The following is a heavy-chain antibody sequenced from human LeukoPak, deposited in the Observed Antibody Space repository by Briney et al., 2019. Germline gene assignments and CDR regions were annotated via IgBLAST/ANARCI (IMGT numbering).Heavy chain of an antibody. Sequence: GGSLRLSCAASGFTFSSYSMNWVRQAPGKGLEWVSYISSSSSTIYYADSVKGRFTISRDNAKNSLYLQMNSLRAEDTAVYYCAKDFDSISSAAFDIWGQGTMVTVSS. J-gene: IGHJ3*02. CDR2: ISSSSSTI. V-gene: IGHV3-48*04. CDR1: GFTFSSYS. D-gene: IGHD3-22*01. CDR3: AKDFDSISSAAFDI.